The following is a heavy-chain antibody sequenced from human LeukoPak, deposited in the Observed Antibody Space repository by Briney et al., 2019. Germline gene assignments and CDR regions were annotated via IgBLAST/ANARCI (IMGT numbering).Heavy chain of an antibody. Sequence: GASVKVSCKASGYTFTSYDLNWVRQASGQGPEWMGWMNPNSGNTGYAQNLQGRVTMTRNTSISTAYMELSSLRSEDTAVYYCARGRKIGSTTVTTDREYYFDYWGQGTLVTVSS. CDR3: ARGRKIGSTTVTTDREYYFDY. D-gene: IGHD4-17*01. CDR2: MNPNSGNT. V-gene: IGHV1-8*01. CDR1: GYTFTSYD. J-gene: IGHJ4*02.